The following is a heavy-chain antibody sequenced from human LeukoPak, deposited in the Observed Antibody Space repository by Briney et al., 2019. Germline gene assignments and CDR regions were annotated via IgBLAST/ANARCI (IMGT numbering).Heavy chain of an antibody. D-gene: IGHD3-16*02. V-gene: IGHV3-20*04. CDR1: GFTFSSFW. CDR2: INWNGDST. CDR3: ARRESSYQNYYYYYHMDV. J-gene: IGHJ6*03. Sequence: PGGSLRLSCAASGFTFSSFWMHWVRQAPGKGLEWISDINWNGDSTGYADSVKGRFTISRDNAKNSLYLQMNSLRAEDTALYYCARRESSYQNYYYYYHMDVWGKGTTVTASS.